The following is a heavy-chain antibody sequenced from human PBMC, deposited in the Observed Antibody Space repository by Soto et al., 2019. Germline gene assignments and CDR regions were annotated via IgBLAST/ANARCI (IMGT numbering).Heavy chain of an antibody. CDR2: IYYSGST. CDR1: GGSISSGGYY. CDR3: ARSPGSSSWFVDH. J-gene: IGHJ5*02. Sequence: QVQLQESGPGLVKPSQTLSLTCTFSGGSISSGGYYWSWIRQHPGKGLEWIGYIYYSGSTYYNPSLKSRVTISVDASKNLFSLEVSCVTAGDAGVYYCARSPGSSSWFVDHWGQGTLVTL. D-gene: IGHD6-13*01. V-gene: IGHV4-31*03.